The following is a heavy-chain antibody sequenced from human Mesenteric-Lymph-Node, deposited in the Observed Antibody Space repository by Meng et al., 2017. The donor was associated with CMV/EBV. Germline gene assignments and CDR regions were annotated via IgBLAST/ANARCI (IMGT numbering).Heavy chain of an antibody. CDR1: GASISSGDYY. D-gene: IGHD5-12*01. CDR2: VFYTGST. Sequence: SETLSLTCTVSGASISSGDYYWSWVRQPPGRGLEWIGYVFYTGSTYYNASLRSRVIISVDTYKNQFSLNLISVTAADTAVYYCARETAWARWKYGVVESWGQGTLVTVSS. J-gene: IGHJ4*02. CDR3: ARETAWARWKYGVVES. V-gene: IGHV4-30-4*08.